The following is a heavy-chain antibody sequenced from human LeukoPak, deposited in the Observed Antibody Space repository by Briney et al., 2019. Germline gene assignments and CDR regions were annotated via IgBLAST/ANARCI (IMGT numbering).Heavy chain of an antibody. D-gene: IGHD2-2*02. CDR3: ARTGCSSTSCYTTKAYYYYYYMDV. Sequence: SETLSLTCTVSGGSISSYYWSWIRQPPGKGLEWIGYIYYSGSTNYNPSLKSRVTISVDTSKNQFSLKLSSVTAADTAVYYCARTGCSSTSCYTTKAYYYYYYMDVWGKGTTVTVSS. J-gene: IGHJ6*03. CDR2: IYYSGST. CDR1: GGSISSYY. V-gene: IGHV4-59*01.